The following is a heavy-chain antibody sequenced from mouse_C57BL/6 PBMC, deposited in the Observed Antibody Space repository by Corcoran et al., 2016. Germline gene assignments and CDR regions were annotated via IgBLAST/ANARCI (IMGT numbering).Heavy chain of an antibody. CDR1: GYTFTDYY. D-gene: IGHD4-1*01. CDR2: INPNNGGT. V-gene: IGHV1-26*01. J-gene: IGHJ3*01. Sequence: EVQLQQSGPELVKPGASVKISCKASGYTFTDYYMNWVKQSHGKSLEWIGDINPNNGGTSYNQKFKGKATLTVDKSSSTAYMELRSLTSEDSAVYYCALTGTVWFAYWGQGTLVTVSA. CDR3: ALTGTVWFAY.